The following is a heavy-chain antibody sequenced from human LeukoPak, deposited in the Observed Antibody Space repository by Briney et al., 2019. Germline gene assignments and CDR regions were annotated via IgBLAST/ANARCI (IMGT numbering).Heavy chain of an antibody. CDR3: AELGITMIGGV. V-gene: IGHV3-48*03. CDR2: ISSRGSTI. D-gene: IGHD3-10*02. CDR1: GFTFSSYE. J-gene: IGHJ6*04. Sequence: GGSLTLSCAVSGFTFSSYEMKWVRQAPGKGREWVSYISSRGSTIYYADSVQGRFTISRDNAKNSLYLQMDSLRAEDRAVYYCAELGITMIGGVWGKGTTVTISS.